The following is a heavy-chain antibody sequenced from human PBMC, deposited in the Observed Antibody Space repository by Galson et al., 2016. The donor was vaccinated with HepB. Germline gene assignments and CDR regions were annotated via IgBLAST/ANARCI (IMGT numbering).Heavy chain of an antibody. D-gene: IGHD5-24*01. V-gene: IGHV4-59*01. J-gene: IGHJ4*02. CDR2: IYYSGTS. CDR1: RGSISGYY. CDR3: ARGFRDGYNLGYFDY. Sequence: EPLSLTCTVSRGSISGYYWTWIRQPPGKGLEWIGFIYYSGTSNYNPSLKSRVTISLDTSKSQFSLKLTSVTAADTAVYYCARGFRDGYNLGYFDYWGQGKLVTVSS.